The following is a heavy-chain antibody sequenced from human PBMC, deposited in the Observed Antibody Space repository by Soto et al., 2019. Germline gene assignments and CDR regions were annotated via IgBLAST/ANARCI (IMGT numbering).Heavy chain of an antibody. J-gene: IGHJ6*02. CDR1: GGSFSGYY. V-gene: IGHV4-34*01. CDR2: INHSGST. Sequence: SETLSLTCAVYGGSFSGYYWSWIRQPPGKGLEWIGEINHSGSTNYNPSLKSRVTISVDTSKNQFSLKLSYVTAADTAVYYCARGAMTTVTTRRYYYYGMDVWGQGTTVTVS. CDR3: ARGAMTTVTTRRYYYYGMDV. D-gene: IGHD4-4*01.